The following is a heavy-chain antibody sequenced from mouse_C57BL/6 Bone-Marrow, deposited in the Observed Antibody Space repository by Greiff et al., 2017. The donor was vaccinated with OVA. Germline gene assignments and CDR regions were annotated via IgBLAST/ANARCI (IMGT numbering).Heavy chain of an antibody. Sequence: EVQLVESGGGLVKPGGSLKLSFPASGFPFGGFPMSWVPRTPKKRLGWFATISDGGSYTYYPDNVKGRFTISRDNAKNNLYLQMSHLKSEDTAMYYCARASAQALDYWGQGTTLTVSS. D-gene: IGHD3-2*02. CDR1: GFPFGGFP. V-gene: IGHV5-4*01. CDR3: ARASAQALDY. CDR2: ISDGGSYT. J-gene: IGHJ2*01.